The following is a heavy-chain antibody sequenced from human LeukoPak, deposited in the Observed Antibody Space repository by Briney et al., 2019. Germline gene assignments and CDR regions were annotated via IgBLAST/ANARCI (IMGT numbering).Heavy chain of an antibody. D-gene: IGHD5-18*01. Sequence: GRSLRLSCAASGSTFSSYAMHWVRQAPGKGLEWVAVISYDGSNKYYADSVKGRFTISRDNSKNTLYLQMNGLRAEDTVVYYCAKAQGRKTAMSNFDYWGQGTLVTVSS. J-gene: IGHJ4*02. CDR3: AKAQGRKTAMSNFDY. CDR2: ISYDGSNK. V-gene: IGHV3-30-3*01. CDR1: GSTFSSYA.